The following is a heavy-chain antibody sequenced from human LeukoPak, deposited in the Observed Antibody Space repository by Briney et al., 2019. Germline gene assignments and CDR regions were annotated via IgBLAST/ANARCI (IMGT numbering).Heavy chain of an antibody. D-gene: IGHD3-10*01. CDR2: IYYSGST. CDR3: ARGIYGSGSYPY. CDR1: GGSISSSSYY. Sequence: SETLSLTCTVSGGSISSSSYYWGWIRQPPGKGLEWIGSIYYSGSTYYNPSLKSRVTISVDTSKNQFSLKLSSVTAADTAVYYCARGIYGSGSYPYWGQGTLVTVSS. J-gene: IGHJ4*02. V-gene: IGHV4-39*07.